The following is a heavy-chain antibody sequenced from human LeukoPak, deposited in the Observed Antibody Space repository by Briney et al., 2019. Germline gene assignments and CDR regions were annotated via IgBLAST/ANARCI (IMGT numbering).Heavy chain of an antibody. D-gene: IGHD5-18*01. CDR2: ISYDGSNK. Sequence: GGSLRLSCAASGFTFSSYGMHWVRQAPGKGLEWVAVISYDGSNKYYADSVKGRFTISRDNSKNTLYLQMNSLRAEDTAVYYCAKDPGGYSYGFRAFDIWGQGTMVTVSS. V-gene: IGHV3-30*18. CDR1: GFTFSSYG. J-gene: IGHJ3*02. CDR3: AKDPGGYSYGFRAFDI.